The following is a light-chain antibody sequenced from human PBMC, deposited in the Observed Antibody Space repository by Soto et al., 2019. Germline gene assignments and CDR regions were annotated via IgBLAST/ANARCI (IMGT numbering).Light chain of an antibody. CDR1: PSDVGGYNY. CDR2: EVT. Sequence: QSALTQPASVSGSPGQSITISCTGTPSDVGGYNYVSWYQQLPGKVPKLMIYEVTIRPSGVSSRFSGSKSGNTASLTISGLQAEDEATYYCFSYTRRSAPYVLGTGTKAPS. CDR3: FSYTRRSAPYV. V-gene: IGLV2-14*01. J-gene: IGLJ1*01.